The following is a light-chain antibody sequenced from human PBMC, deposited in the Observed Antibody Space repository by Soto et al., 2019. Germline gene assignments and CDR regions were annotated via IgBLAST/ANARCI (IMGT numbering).Light chain of an antibody. V-gene: IGLV3-1*01. CDR1: TLGDKY. CDR3: QAWDSSTASV. J-gene: IGLJ1*01. Sequence: SYELTQPPSVSVSPGQTASITCSGDTLGDKYTCWYQQKPGQSPVLVIYQDTKRPSGIPERFSGSNSGNTATLTISGTQAMDEADYYCQAWDSSTASVFGTGTKLTVL. CDR2: QDT.